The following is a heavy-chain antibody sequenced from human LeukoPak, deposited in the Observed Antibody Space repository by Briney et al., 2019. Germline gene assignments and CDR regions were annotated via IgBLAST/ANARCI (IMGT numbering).Heavy chain of an antibody. D-gene: IGHD4-17*01. CDR3: ARSTTHPYYNYMDV. J-gene: IGHJ6*03. V-gene: IGHV3-7*01. Sequence: GGSLRLSCTTSGFTFGDYAMTWVRQAPGKGLEWVANIKQDGSEKYYVDSVKGRFTISRDNAKNTLYLQMNSLRVEDTAVYYCARSTTHPYYNYMDVWGKGTTVTLSS. CDR1: GFTFGDYA. CDR2: IKQDGSEK.